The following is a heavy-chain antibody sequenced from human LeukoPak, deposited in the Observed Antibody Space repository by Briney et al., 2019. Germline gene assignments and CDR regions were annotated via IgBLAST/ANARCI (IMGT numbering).Heavy chain of an antibody. D-gene: IGHD3-10*01. CDR2: IYGSGST. J-gene: IGHJ5*02. V-gene: IGHV4-4*07. CDR1: GGSISSY. CDR3: ARGGYYGSGNDFRFDP. Sequence: SETLSLTCTVSGGSISSYWSWIRQPAGKGLEWIGRIYGSGSTDYNPSLKSRVTMSIDTSKNQFSLKLSSVTAADTAVYYCARGGYYGSGNDFRFDPWGQGTLVTVSS.